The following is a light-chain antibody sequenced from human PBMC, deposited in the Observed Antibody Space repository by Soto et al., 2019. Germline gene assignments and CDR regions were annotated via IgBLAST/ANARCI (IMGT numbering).Light chain of an antibody. J-gene: IGLJ3*02. Sequence: QSVLTQPASVSGSPGQSITISCTGTGSDVGGYNYVSWYQQHPGKAPKLMIYEVSNRPSGVSNRFSGSKSANTASLTISGLQAEDEADYYCSSYTSSSTLVFGGGTQLTVL. CDR2: EVS. CDR3: SSYTSSSTLV. CDR1: GSDVGGYNY. V-gene: IGLV2-14*03.